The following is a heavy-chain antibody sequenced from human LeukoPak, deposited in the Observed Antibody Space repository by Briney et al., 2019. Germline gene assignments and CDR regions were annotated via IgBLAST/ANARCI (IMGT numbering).Heavy chain of an antibody. V-gene: IGHV3-72*01. Sequence: GGSLRLSCATSGFTFNDHYLGWVRQAPGKGLEWVVRTKNRAHSYNTEYAASVKDRFTISRDDSNNSLRLQTNSLKTEDTAIYYCVASIISPSNYWDQGTLVTVSS. CDR1: GFTFNDHY. CDR2: TKNRAHSYNT. J-gene: IGHJ4*02. CDR3: VASIISPSNY. D-gene: IGHD3-10*01.